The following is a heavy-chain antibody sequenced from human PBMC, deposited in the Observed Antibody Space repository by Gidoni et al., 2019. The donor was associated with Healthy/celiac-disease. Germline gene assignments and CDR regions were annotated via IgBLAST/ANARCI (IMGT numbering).Heavy chain of an antibody. CDR2: INHSGST. CDR1: GGSFSGYY. J-gene: IGHJ6*02. D-gene: IGHD3-10*01. CDR3: ARVPRGVIRYYYYYGMDV. Sequence: QVKLQQWRAGLLKPSETLSLTCAVYGGSFSGYYWSWIRQPPGKGLEWIGEINHSGSTNYNPSLKSRVTISVDTSKNQFSLKLSSVTAADTAVYYCARVPRGVIRYYYYYGMDVWGQGTTVTVSS. V-gene: IGHV4-34*01.